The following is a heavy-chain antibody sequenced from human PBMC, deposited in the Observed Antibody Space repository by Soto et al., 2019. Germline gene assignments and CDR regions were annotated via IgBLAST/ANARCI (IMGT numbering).Heavy chain of an antibody. CDR1: GFTFSSYG. J-gene: IGHJ4*02. CDR3: AKDYYDSSGPFDY. CDR2: ISYDGSNK. V-gene: IGHV3-30*18. Sequence: QVQLVESGGGVVQPGRSLRLSCAASGFTFSSYGMHWVRQAPGKGLEWVAVISYDGSNKDYADSVKGRFTISRDNSKNTLYLQMNSLRAEDTAVYYCAKDYYDSSGPFDYWGQGTLVTVSS. D-gene: IGHD3-22*01.